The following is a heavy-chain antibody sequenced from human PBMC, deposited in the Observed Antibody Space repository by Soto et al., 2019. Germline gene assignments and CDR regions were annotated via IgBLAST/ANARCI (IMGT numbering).Heavy chain of an antibody. Sequence: SLRLSCAASGFTFSSYAMSWVRQAPGKGLEWVSVISGSGGSTHYADSVKGRSTISRDNSKNTLYLQMNNLRAEDTAVYYCAKDHLCGGDCWGYYGMDVWGQGTTVTVSS. D-gene: IGHD2-21*02. V-gene: IGHV3-23*01. CDR2: ISGSGGST. CDR3: AKDHLCGGDCWGYYGMDV. CDR1: GFTFSSYA. J-gene: IGHJ6*02.